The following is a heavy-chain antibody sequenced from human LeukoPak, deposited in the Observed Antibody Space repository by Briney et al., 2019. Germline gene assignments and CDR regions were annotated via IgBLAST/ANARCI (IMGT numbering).Heavy chain of an antibody. Sequence: PSETLSLTCTVSGGSISSGDYYWSWIRQPPGKGLEWIGYIYYSGSTYYNPSLKSRVTISVDTSKNQFSLKLSSVTAADTAVYYCARTKTSYLISFDYGGQGTLVTVSS. V-gene: IGHV4-30-4*08. D-gene: IGHD1-26*01. CDR1: GGSISSGDYY. CDR2: IYYSGST. J-gene: IGHJ4*02. CDR3: ARTKTSYLISFDY.